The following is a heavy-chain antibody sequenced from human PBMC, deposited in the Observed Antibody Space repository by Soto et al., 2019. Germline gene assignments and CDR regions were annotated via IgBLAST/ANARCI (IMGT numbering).Heavy chain of an antibody. Sequence: SETLSLTCTVSGGSISSYYWSWIRQPPGKGLEWIGYIYYSGSTNYNPSLKSRVTISVDTSKNQFSLKLSSVTAADTAVYYCGRGAYGSGSYYTGLAPWGQGTLVPVSS. V-gene: IGHV4-59*01. CDR3: GRGAYGSGSYYTGLAP. J-gene: IGHJ5*02. CDR2: IYYSGST. CDR1: GGSISSYY. D-gene: IGHD3-10*01.